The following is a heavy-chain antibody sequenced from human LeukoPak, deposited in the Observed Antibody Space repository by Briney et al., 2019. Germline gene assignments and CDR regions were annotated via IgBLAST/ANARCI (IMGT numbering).Heavy chain of an antibody. CDR2: IYYSGST. CDR3: ARGGIVGARVFYY. D-gene: IGHD1-26*01. CDR1: GGSISSYY. Sequence: PSETLSLTCTVSGGSISSYYWSWIRQPPGKGLEWIGYIYYSGSTNYNPSLKSRVTISVDTSKNQFSLKLSSVTAADTAVYYCARGGIVGARVFYYWGQGTLVTVSS. J-gene: IGHJ4*02. V-gene: IGHV4-59*01.